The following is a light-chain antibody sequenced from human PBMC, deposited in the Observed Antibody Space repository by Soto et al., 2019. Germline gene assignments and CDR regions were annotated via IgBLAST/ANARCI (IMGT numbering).Light chain of an antibody. CDR3: VLYMGSGISV. V-gene: IGLV8-61*01. CDR1: SGSVSTGYY. CDR2: STN. J-gene: IGLJ2*01. Sequence: QAVVTQEPSFSVSARGTVTLTCGLSSGSVSTGYYPSWYQQTPGQAPRTLIYSTNTRSSGVPDRFSGSILGNKAALTITGAQADDESDYYCVLYMGSGISVFGGGTKLTVL.